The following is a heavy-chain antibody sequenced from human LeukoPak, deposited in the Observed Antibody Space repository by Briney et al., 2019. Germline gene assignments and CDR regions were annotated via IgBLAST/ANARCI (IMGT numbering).Heavy chain of an antibody. CDR1: GGSFSGYY. CDR3: ASAVRYCSSTSCYTRRDY. V-gene: IGHV4-34*01. CDR2: INHSGST. D-gene: IGHD2-2*02. J-gene: IGHJ4*02. Sequence: SETLSLTCAVYGGSFSGYYWSWIRQPPGKGLEWIGEINHSGSTNYNPSLKSRVTISVDTSKNQFSLKLSSVTAADTAVYYCASAVRYCSSTSCYTRRDYWGQGTLVTVSP.